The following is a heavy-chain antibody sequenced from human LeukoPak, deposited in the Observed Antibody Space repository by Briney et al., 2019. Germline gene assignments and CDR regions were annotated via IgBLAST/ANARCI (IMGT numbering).Heavy chain of an antibody. CDR1: GYTFTGYY. J-gene: IGHJ5*02. CDR2: INSNSGDT. D-gene: IGHD5-12*01. Sequence: ASVKVSCKASGYTFTGYYMHWVRQAPGQGLEWMGWINSNSGDTNYAQKFQGRVTVTRDTSISTAYMELSRLRSDDTAVYYCARSGYAKGWFDPWGQGTLVTVSS. V-gene: IGHV1-2*02. CDR3: ARSGYAKGWFDP.